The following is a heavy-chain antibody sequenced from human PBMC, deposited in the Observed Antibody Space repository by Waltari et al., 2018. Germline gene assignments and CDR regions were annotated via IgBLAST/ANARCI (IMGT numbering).Heavy chain of an antibody. V-gene: IGHV1-2*02. Sequence: QVQLVQSGAEVKKPGASVNVPCKASGYTFTGYYMNGVGQAPGQGLEWMGWINTNKGDTNYEQKLQGKVTMTRDKASSTAYMELSRLRSDDTALYYCARDPWFGELLYFFDPGGQGTLVTVSS. D-gene: IGHD3-10*01. J-gene: IGHJ5*02. CDR1: GYTFTGYY. CDR2: INTNKGDT. CDR3: ARDPWFGELLYFFDP.